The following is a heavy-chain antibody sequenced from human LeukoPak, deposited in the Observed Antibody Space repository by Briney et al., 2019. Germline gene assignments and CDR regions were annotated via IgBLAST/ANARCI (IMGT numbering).Heavy chain of an antibody. CDR2: ISSSSSYI. D-gene: IGHD2-21*01. V-gene: IGHV3-21*01. CDR3: APCGGDWSCPFDY. Sequence: PGRSLRLSCAASEPIFSTYTMHWVRQAPGKELEWVSSISSSSSYIYYADSVKGRFTISRDNAKNSLYLQMNSLRAEDTAVYYCAPCGGDWSCPFDYWGQGTLVTVSS. CDR1: EPIFSTYT. J-gene: IGHJ4*02.